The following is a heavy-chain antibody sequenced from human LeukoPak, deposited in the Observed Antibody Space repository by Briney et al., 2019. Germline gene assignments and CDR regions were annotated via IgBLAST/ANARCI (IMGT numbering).Heavy chain of an antibody. Sequence: ASVKVPCKASGYTFTSYDINWVRQATGQGLEWMGWMNPNSGNTGCAQKFQGRVTMTRNTSISTAYMELSSLRSEDTAVYYCARTSYYDFWSGYYGNDYWGQGTLVTVSS. V-gene: IGHV1-8*01. CDR3: ARTSYYDFWSGYYGNDY. D-gene: IGHD3-3*01. J-gene: IGHJ4*02. CDR1: GYTFTSYD. CDR2: MNPNSGNT.